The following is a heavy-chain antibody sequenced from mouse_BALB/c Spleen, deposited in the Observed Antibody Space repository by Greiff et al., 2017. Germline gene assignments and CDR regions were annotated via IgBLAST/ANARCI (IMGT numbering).Heavy chain of an antibody. V-gene: IGHV1S22*01. CDR3: GGMITTRDY. D-gene: IGHD2-4*01. CDR1: GYTFTSYW. Sequence: LQQPGSELVRPGASVKLSCKASGYTFTSYWMHWVKQRPGQGLEWIGNIYPGSGSTNYDEKFKSKATLTVDTSSSTAYMQLSSLTSEDSAVYYCGGMITTRDYWGQGTTLTVSS. CDR2: IYPGSGST. J-gene: IGHJ2*01.